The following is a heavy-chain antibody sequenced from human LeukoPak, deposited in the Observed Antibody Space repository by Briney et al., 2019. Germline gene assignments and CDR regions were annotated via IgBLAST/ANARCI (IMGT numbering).Heavy chain of an antibody. Sequence: GASVKVSCKASGYTFTSYGISWVRQAPGQGLEWMGWISAYNGNTNYAQKLQGRVTMTTDTSTSTAYMELRSLRSDDTAVYYCARVLPPSYDSSGYPYYFDYWGQGTLVTVSS. D-gene: IGHD3-22*01. J-gene: IGHJ4*02. CDR2: ISAYNGNT. CDR1: GYTFTSYG. CDR3: ARVLPPSYDSSGYPYYFDY. V-gene: IGHV1-18*01.